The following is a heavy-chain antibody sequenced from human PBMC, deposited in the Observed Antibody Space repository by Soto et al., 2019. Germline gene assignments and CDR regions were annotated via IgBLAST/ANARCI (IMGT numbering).Heavy chain of an antibody. D-gene: IGHD5-12*01. J-gene: IGHJ4*02. Sequence: QVQLVQSGAEVKKPGSSVKVSCKASGDTFSSYAISWVRQAPGQGLEWMGGIIPIVGTANYAQKFQGRVTITAVESTSTAYMELSSLRSEDTAVYYCARGLVEMATIGFDYWGQGTLVTVSS. CDR2: IIPIVGTA. V-gene: IGHV1-69*12. CDR1: GDTFSSYA. CDR3: ARGLVEMATIGFDY.